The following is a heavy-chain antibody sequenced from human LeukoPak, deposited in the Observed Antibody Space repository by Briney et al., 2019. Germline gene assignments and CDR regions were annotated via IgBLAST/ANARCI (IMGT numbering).Heavy chain of an antibody. CDR2: INHSGST. CDR3: ASFRGDSGYDYARFDY. V-gene: IGHV4-34*01. CDR1: GGSFSGYY. D-gene: IGHD5-12*01. Sequence: PSETLSLTCAVYGGSFSGYYWSWIRQPPGKGLEWIGEINHSGSTNYNPSLKSRVTISVDTSKNQFSLKLSSVTAADTAAYYCASFRGDSGYDYARFDYWGQGTLVTVSS. J-gene: IGHJ4*02.